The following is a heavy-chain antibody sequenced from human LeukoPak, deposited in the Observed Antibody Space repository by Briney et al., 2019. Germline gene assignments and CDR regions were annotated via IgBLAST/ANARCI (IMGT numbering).Heavy chain of an antibody. J-gene: IGHJ6*02. CDR3: ARGRSYDFWSGPIPPYGMDV. D-gene: IGHD3-3*01. CDR1: GYTFTSYD. Sequence: ASVKVSCKASGYTFTSYDINWVRQATGQGLEWMGWMNPNSGNTGYARKFQGRVTMTRNTSISTAYMELSSLRSEDTAVYYCARGRSYDFWSGPIPPYGMDVWGQGTTVTVSS. CDR2: MNPNSGNT. V-gene: IGHV1-8*01.